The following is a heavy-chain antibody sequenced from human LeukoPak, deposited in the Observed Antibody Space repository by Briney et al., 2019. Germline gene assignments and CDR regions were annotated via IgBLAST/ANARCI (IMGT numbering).Heavy chain of an antibody. CDR1: GGTFSSYA. V-gene: IGHV1-69*13. Sequence: SVKVSCKASGGTFSSYAISWVRQAPGQGLEWMGGIIPIFGTANYAQKFQGRVTITADESTSTAYMELSSLRSEDTAVYYCARGGYSSSWYTGGPRYWGQGTLVTVSS. CDR3: ARGGYSSSWYTGGPRY. D-gene: IGHD6-13*01. J-gene: IGHJ4*02. CDR2: IIPIFGTA.